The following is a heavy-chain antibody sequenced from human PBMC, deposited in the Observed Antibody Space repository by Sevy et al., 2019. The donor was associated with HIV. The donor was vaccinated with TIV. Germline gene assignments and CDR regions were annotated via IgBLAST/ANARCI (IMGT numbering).Heavy chain of an antibody. CDR3: AKDIISNDYYYGMDV. CDR2: ISWDGGST. CDR1: GFTFDDYT. D-gene: IGHD4-4*01. J-gene: IGHJ6*02. Sequence: GGSLRLSCAASGFTFDDYTMHWVRQAPGKGLEWVSLISWDGGSTYYADSVKGRFTISRDNSKNSLYLQMNSLRTEYTALYYCAKDIISNDYYYGMDVWGQGTTVTVSS. V-gene: IGHV3-43*01.